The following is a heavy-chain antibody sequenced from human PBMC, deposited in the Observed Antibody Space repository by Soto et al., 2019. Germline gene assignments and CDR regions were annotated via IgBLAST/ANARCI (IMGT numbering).Heavy chain of an antibody. CDR1: GGSISSGGYY. J-gene: IGHJ4*02. V-gene: IGHV4-31*03. D-gene: IGHD3-10*01. CDR2: IYYSGST. CDR3: ARVKYYYGSGSYYTYDY. Sequence: SETLSLTCTVSGGSISSGGYYWSWIRQHPGKGLEWIGYIYYSGSTYYNPSLKSRVTISVDTSKNQFSLKLSSVTAADTAVHYCARVKYYYGSGSYYTYDYWGQGTLVTVSS.